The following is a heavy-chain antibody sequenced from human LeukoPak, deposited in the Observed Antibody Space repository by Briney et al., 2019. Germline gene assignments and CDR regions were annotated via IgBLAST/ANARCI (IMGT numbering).Heavy chain of an antibody. CDR1: GYTFSSYY. Sequence: GASVKVSCKASGYTFSSYYMHWVRQAPGQGLEWMGIINPSGGSTKYAQKFQGRVTMTRDTSTSTVYMELSSLRSEVTAVYYCARDDSGGPQVYWGQGTLVTVSS. CDR2: INPSGGST. V-gene: IGHV1-46*01. J-gene: IGHJ4*02. CDR3: ARDDSGGPQVY. D-gene: IGHD3-22*01.